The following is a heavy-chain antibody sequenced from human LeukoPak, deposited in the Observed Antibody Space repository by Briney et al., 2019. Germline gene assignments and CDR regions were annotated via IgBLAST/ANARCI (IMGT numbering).Heavy chain of an antibody. CDR2: IRYDGSNK. Sequence: GGSLRLSCAASGFTFSSYGMHWVRQAPGKGLEWVAFIRYDGSNKYYADSVKGRFTISRDNTKNTLYLQMNSLRAEDTAVYYCARVPRQDYYGSGSYYSDWYFDLWGRGTLVTVSS. J-gene: IGHJ2*01. D-gene: IGHD3-10*01. V-gene: IGHV3-30*02. CDR1: GFTFSSYG. CDR3: ARVPRQDYYGSGSYYSDWYFDL.